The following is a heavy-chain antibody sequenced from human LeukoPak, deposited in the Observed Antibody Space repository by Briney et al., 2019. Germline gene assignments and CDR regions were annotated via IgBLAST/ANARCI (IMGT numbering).Heavy chain of an antibody. CDR2: IFYLGST. CDR3: ARKYPDHWFDP. D-gene: IGHD6-6*01. V-gene: IGHV4-30-4*08. Sequence: SETLSLTCAVYGGSFSGYYWSWIRQPPGKGLEWIGYIFYLGSTYYNPSLKSRVSISVNTFRNQFSLKLTAVTAADTAVYYCARKYPDHWFDPWGQGTLVTVSS. CDR1: GGSFSGYY. J-gene: IGHJ5*02.